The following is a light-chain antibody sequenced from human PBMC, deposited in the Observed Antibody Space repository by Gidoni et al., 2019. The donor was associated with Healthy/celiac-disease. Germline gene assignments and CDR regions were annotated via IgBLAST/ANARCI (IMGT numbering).Light chain of an antibody. V-gene: IGLV1-36*01. J-gene: IGLJ1*01. Sequence: QSVLTQPPSVSEAPRQRVTISCSGSSSNIGNNAVNWYQQLPGTAPKLLLYYDDLMPSGVSDRFSVSMSGTSASLAISGLQSEDEADYYCAAWDDSLNGLYVFGTGTKVTVL. CDR3: AAWDDSLNGLYV. CDR1: SSNIGNNA. CDR2: YDD.